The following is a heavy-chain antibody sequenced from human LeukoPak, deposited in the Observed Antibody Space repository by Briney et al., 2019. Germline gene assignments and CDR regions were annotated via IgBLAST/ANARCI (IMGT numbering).Heavy chain of an antibody. Sequence: GGSLRLSCAASGFTFRNAWMSWVRQAPGKGLEWVGRIKKKTEGGTTDYAAPVKGRFTISRDDSRNTLYLQMNSLKTEDTAVYYCTTAVGGTEDFDYWGQGTLVTVSS. J-gene: IGHJ4*02. CDR2: IKKKTEGGTT. CDR1: GFTFRNAW. V-gene: IGHV3-15*01. D-gene: IGHD1-26*01. CDR3: TTAVGGTEDFDY.